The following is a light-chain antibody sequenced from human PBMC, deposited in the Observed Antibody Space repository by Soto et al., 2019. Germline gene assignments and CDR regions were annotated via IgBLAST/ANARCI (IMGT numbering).Light chain of an antibody. CDR3: QKYKSAPRT. Sequence: DIQMTQSPSSLSASGGDRVTITCRASQGISNDLAWYQQKPGKVPKLLIYAASTLQSGVPSRFSGSGSGTDFTLTISSLQPEAVATYYCQKYKSAPRTFGQGTKVEIK. J-gene: IGKJ1*01. CDR2: AAS. V-gene: IGKV1-27*01. CDR1: QGISND.